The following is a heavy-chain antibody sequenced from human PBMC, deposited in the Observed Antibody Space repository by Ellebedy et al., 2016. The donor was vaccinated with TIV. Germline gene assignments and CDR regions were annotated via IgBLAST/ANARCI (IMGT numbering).Heavy chain of an antibody. CDR3: AKTRGLPYYFEY. Sequence: PGGSLRLSCAVSGFSFSTFALAWVRQAPGKGLEWVSGISGAGTDTHYLDSVKGRFTISRDNSKNTLYLQMNSLRAEDTAVYYCAKTRGLPYYFEYWGQGTLVTVSS. CDR1: GFSFSTFA. CDR2: ISGAGTDT. V-gene: IGHV3-23*01. J-gene: IGHJ4*02. D-gene: IGHD2-2*01.